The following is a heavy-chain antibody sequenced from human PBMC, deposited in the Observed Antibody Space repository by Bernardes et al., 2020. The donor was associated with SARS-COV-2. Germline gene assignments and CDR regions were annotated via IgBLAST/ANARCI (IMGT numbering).Heavy chain of an antibody. CDR3: ARATHTVTPDNYAFDV. CDR2: IPHTGSA. J-gene: IGHJ3*01. D-gene: IGHD4-17*01. CDR1: GGSFSTSY. Sequence: TPSITCAVYGGSFSTSYWTWIRQSPGKGLEWIGEIPHTGSANYNPSLKSRVTISVVYTSRNQFSLRLTSVTAADTGLYYCARATHTVTPDNYAFDVWGQGTVVTGSP. V-gene: IGHV4-34*01.